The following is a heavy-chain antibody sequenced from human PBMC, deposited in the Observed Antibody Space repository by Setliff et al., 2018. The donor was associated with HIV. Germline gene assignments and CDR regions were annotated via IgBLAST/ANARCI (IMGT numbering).Heavy chain of an antibody. V-gene: IGHV4-4*02. CDR1: GVSISSSDW. Sequence: KSSETLSLTCAVSGVSISSSDWWSWVRQPPGKGLEWIGEIYHDGSTNYNPSLRGRVTISVDTSKNQFSLKLSSVTAADTAVYYCARGIENFWSGYIRWGQGTLVTVSS. CDR3: ARGIENFWSGYIR. CDR2: IYHDGST. D-gene: IGHD3-3*01. J-gene: IGHJ4*02.